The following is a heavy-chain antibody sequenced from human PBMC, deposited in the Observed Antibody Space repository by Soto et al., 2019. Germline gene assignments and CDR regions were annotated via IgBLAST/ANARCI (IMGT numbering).Heavy chain of an antibody. CDR3: ARDRGYSGYGDY. Sequence: QVQLVQSGGEVKKPGASVKVSCKASGYSFTSYGISWVRQAPGQGLEWMGWISAYNGNTNYAQKFQGRVTMTTDTSTSTAYRELRSLRSDDTAVYYCARDRGYSGYGDYWGQGTLVTVSS. J-gene: IGHJ4*02. CDR2: ISAYNGNT. V-gene: IGHV1-18*01. D-gene: IGHD5-12*01. CDR1: GYSFTSYG.